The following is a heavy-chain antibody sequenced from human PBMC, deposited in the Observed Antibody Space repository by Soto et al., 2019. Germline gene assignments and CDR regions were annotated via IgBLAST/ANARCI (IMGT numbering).Heavy chain of an antibody. V-gene: IGHV2-5*02. Sequence: QITLKESGPTLVKPTQTLTLTCTFSGFSLSTSGVGVGWVRQPPGKALEWLVFIYWDDDKRYSPSLRSRITITKDTSKNQVVLTMTNVDPVDTATYFCAHRRIGVSQWNYGDFDYWGQGTLVTVSS. CDR2: IYWDDDK. CDR3: AHRRIGVSQWNYGDFDY. J-gene: IGHJ4*02. CDR1: GFSLSTSGVG. D-gene: IGHD6-19*01.